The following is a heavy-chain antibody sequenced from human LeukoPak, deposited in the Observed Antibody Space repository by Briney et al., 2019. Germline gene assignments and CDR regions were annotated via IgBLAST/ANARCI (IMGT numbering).Heavy chain of an antibody. CDR1: GFTFSSYW. Sequence: GGSLRLSCAASGFTFSSYWMSWVRQAPGKGLEWLANIKKDGSEKYYVDSVKGRFTISRDNAKNSLYLQMNSLRAEDTAVYYCAREKAVAAYDAFDIWGQGTMVTVSS. CDR2: IKKDGSEK. J-gene: IGHJ3*02. D-gene: IGHD6-19*01. V-gene: IGHV3-7*03. CDR3: AREKAVAAYDAFDI.